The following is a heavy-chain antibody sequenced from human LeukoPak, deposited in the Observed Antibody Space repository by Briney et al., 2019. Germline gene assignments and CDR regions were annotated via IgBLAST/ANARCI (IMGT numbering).Heavy chain of an antibody. J-gene: IGHJ4*02. Sequence: GGSLRLSCAASGFSFEDYTMHWVRQPPGKGLEWVSLIGWDGVTTYYADSVKGRFTISRDNFKNSLHLQMKGLKTEDTALYYCAKGYGDYGIIDWGQGTLVIVSS. CDR1: GFSFEDYT. CDR2: IGWDGVTT. D-gene: IGHD4-17*01. CDR3: AKGYGDYGIID. V-gene: IGHV3-43*01.